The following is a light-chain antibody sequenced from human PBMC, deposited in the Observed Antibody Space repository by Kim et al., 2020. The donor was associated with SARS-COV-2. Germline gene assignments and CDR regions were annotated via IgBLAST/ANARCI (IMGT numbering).Light chain of an antibody. CDR1: SNNVGNQG. J-gene: IGLJ3*02. CDR3: SAWDSSLSNWV. CDR2: RNN. Sequence: RQTATLPCPGNSNNVGNQGAAWLQQHQGHPPKLLSYRNNNRPSGISERLSASRSGNTASLTITGLQPEDEADYYCSAWDSSLSNWVFGGGTQLTVL. V-gene: IGLV10-54*01.